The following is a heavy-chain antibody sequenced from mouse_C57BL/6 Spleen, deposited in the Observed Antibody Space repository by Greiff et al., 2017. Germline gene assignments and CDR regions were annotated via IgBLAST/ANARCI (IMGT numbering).Heavy chain of an antibody. J-gene: IGHJ4*01. CDR2: INPGSGGT. D-gene: IGHD2-10*02. CDR1: GYAFTNYL. V-gene: IGHV1-54*01. CDR3: ARRGYGNYDYAMDY. Sequence: VKLMESGAELVRPGTSVKVSCKASGYAFTNYLIEWVKQRPGQGLEWIGVINPGSGGTNYNEKFKGKATLTADKSSSTAYMQLSSLTSEDSAVYFCARRGYGNYDYAMDYWGQGTSVTVSS.